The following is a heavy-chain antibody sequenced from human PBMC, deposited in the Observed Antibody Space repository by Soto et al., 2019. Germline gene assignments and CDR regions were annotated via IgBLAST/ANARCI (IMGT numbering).Heavy chain of an antibody. D-gene: IGHD3-10*01. CDR1: GGSISSGGYS. J-gene: IGHJ5*02. Sequence: SETLSLTCAVSGGSISSGGYSWSWIRQPPGKGLEWIGEINHSGSTNYNPSLKSRVTISVDTSKNQFSLKLSSVTAADTAVYYCARDGTYYYGSGTTNWFDPWGQGTLVTVSS. CDR3: ARDGTYYYGSGTTNWFDP. CDR2: INHSGST. V-gene: IGHV4-30-2*01.